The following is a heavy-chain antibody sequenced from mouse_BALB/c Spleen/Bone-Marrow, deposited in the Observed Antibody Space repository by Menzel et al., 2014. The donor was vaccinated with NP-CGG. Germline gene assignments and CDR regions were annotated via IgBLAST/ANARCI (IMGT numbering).Heavy chain of an antibody. CDR1: GFTFSDAW. J-gene: IGHJ3*01. Sequence: EVKVEESGGGLVQPGGSMKLSCAASGFTFSDAWMDWVRRSPEKGLEWVAEIRNKANNHATYYAESVKGRFTISRDDSKSSVYLQMDSLRAEDTGIYYCTREDGYSPFAYWGQGTLVTVST. D-gene: IGHD2-3*01. V-gene: IGHV6-6*01. CDR3: TREDGYSPFAY. CDR2: IRNKANNHAT.